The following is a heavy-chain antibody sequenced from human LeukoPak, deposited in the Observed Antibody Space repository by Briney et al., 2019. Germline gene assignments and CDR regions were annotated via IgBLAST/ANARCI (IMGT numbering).Heavy chain of an antibody. CDR2: IYYSGST. CDR1: GGSISSHY. Sequence: TSETQSLTCTVSGGSISSHYWSWIRQPPGKGLEWIGYIYYSGSTNYNPSLKSRVTISVDTSKNQFSLKLSSVTAADTAVYYCARGEKGYCSSTSCYFLDYWGQGTLVTVSS. J-gene: IGHJ4*02. D-gene: IGHD2-2*01. CDR3: ARGEKGYCSSTSCYFLDY. V-gene: IGHV4-59*11.